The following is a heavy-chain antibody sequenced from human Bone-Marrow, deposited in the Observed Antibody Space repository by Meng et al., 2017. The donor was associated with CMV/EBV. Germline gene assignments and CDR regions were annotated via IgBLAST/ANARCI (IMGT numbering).Heavy chain of an antibody. CDR1: GGTFSSYA. CDR2: IIPIFGTA. V-gene: IGHV1-69*05. CDR3: ARAPKGTTTPFDY. J-gene: IGHJ4*02. D-gene: IGHD1-7*01. Sequence: SVKVSCKASGGTFSSYAISWVRQAPGQGLEWMGGIIPIFGTANYAQKFQGRVTITTDESTSTAYMELSSLRSEDTAVYYCARAPKGTTTPFDYWGRGTLVTVSS.